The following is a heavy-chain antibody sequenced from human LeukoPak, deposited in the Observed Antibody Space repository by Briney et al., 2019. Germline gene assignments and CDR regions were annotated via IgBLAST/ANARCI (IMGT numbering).Heavy chain of an antibody. D-gene: IGHD2-15*01. J-gene: IGHJ6*03. CDR3: ARVVVAYMDV. V-gene: IGHV3-48*03. Sequence: GTLSLTCSVSDGSISSSNWWSWVRPPPGKGLEWVSYISSSGSTIYYADSVKGRFTISRDNAKNSLYLQMNSLRAEGTAVYYCARVVVAYMDVWGKGTTVTISS. CDR2: ISSSGSTI. CDR1: DGSISSSNW.